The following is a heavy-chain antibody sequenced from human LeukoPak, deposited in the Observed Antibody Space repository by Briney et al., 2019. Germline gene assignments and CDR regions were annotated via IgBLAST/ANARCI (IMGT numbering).Heavy chain of an antibody. CDR1: GASIRSSDYY. CDR2: VYYSGST. Sequence: SETLSLTCVLSGASIRSSDYYWAWIRQPPGKGLGWIGTVYYSGSTYYNPSLKSRLTISVDTSNNSVSLKVTSLTAADTAVYYCARHGNWEPFDYWGQGSLVTVSS. D-gene: IGHD1-1*01. V-gene: IGHV4-39*01. J-gene: IGHJ4*02. CDR3: ARHGNWEPFDY.